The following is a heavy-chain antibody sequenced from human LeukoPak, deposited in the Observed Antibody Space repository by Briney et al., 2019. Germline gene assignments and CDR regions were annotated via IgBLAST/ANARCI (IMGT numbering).Heavy chain of an antibody. D-gene: IGHD3-9*01. CDR1: GYSFTSYW. Sequence: GESLKISCKGSGYSFTSYWIGWVRQMPGKGLEWMGIIYPGESDTRYSPSFQGQVTISADKSISTAYLQWSSLKASDTAMYYCARSTYYDILTGYGYYYGMDVWGQGTTVTVSS. CDR3: ARSTYYDILTGYGYYYGMDV. CDR2: IYPGESDT. J-gene: IGHJ6*02. V-gene: IGHV5-51*01.